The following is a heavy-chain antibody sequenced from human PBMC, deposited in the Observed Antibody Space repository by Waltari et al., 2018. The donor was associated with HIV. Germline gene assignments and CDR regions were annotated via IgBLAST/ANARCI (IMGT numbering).Heavy chain of an antibody. Sequence: QLQLQESGPGLVKPSETLSLTCTVPGGSISSSSYYWGWIRQPPGKGLEWIGSIYYSGSTYYNPSLKSRVTISVDTSKNQFSLKLSSVTAADTAVYYCARLTYYYDSSGYSVWGQGTLVTVSS. CDR3: ARLTYYYDSSGYSV. V-gene: IGHV4-39*01. D-gene: IGHD3-22*01. CDR2: IYYSGST. CDR1: GGSISSSSYY. J-gene: IGHJ4*02.